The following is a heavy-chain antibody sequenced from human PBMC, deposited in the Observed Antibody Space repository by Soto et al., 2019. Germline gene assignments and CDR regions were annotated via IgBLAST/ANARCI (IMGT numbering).Heavy chain of an antibody. CDR3: ARGQLVFDY. D-gene: IGHD6-13*01. J-gene: IGHJ4*02. V-gene: IGHV3-30-3*01. CDR1: GFTFSSYA. CDR2: ISYDGSNK. Sequence: QVQLVESGGGVVQPGRSLRLSCAASGFTFSSYAMHWVRQAPGKGLEWVAVISYDGSNKYYADSVKGRFTISRDNSKNKLYLQMNRLRAEDTAVYYCARGQLVFDYWGQGTLVTVSS.